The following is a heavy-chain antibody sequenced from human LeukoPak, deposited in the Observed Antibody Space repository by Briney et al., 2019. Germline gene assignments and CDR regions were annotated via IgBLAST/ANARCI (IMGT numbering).Heavy chain of an antibody. V-gene: IGHV3-21*01. CDR3: ARGVPPLIGQLWPRGYYYYGMDV. J-gene: IGHJ6*02. CDR1: GFTFSSYS. CDR2: ISSSSSYI. D-gene: IGHD5-18*01. Sequence: GGSLRLSCAASGFTFSSYSMNWVRQAPGKGLEWVSSISSSSSYIYYADSVKGRFTISRDNAKNSLYLQMNSLRAEDTAVYYCARGVPPLIGQLWPRGYYYYGMDVWGQGTTVTVSS.